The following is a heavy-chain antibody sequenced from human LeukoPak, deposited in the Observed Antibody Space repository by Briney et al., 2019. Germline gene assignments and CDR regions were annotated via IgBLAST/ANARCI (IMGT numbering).Heavy chain of an antibody. Sequence: PGGSLRLSCAASGFTFNTYWMHWVRQAPGKGLEWVSRINSDGSSTANADSVKGRFTISRDNAKNTLYLQMSGLRVGDTAVYYCTRGRYYSDSWGQGTLVTVSS. V-gene: IGHV3-74*01. CDR2: INSDGSST. CDR1: GFTFNTYW. J-gene: IGHJ4*02. CDR3: TRGRYYSDS.